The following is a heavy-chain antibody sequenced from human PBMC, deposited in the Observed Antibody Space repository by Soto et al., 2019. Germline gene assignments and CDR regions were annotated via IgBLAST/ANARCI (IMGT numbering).Heavy chain of an antibody. V-gene: IGHV3-30*14. Sequence: GGSLRLSCAASGFSFSGYAMHWVRQAPGKGLEWVAVISYDGSNKYYTDSVKGRFTISRDNSKNTMFLQMNSLRAEDTAVYYCARSYDSSGYYNFDYWGQGTLVTVYS. D-gene: IGHD3-22*01. CDR1: GFSFSGYA. CDR2: ISYDGSNK. J-gene: IGHJ4*02. CDR3: ARSYDSSGYYNFDY.